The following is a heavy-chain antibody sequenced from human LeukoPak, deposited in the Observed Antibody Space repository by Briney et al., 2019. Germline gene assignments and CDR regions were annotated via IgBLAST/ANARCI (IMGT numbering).Heavy chain of an antibody. Sequence: GGSLRLSCAASGFTFSNYGMHWVRQAPGKGLDWVAVIWYDGSYRYYADSVKGRFTISRDNSKNTLYLQMNSLRAEDTAVYYCAKVVQYTASTGTGLDYWGQGTLVTVSS. CDR3: AKVVQYTASTGTGLDY. CDR1: GFTFSNYG. CDR2: IWYDGSYR. J-gene: IGHJ4*02. V-gene: IGHV3-33*06. D-gene: IGHD6-13*01.